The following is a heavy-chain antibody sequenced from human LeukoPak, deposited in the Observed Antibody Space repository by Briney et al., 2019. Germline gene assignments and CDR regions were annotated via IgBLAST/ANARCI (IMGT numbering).Heavy chain of an antibody. CDR2: NMNT. CDR1: GASVSSGDHH. D-gene: IGHD2-8*01. J-gene: IGHJ4*02. V-gene: IGHV4-61*08. CDR3: ATYYVNGAGRGH. Sequence: PSQTLSLTCAVSGASVSSGDHHWRWIRQAPGKGLEWIGHNMNTYYNPSLKSRVTISIDTSKNQFSLMLSTVTAADTAIYYCATYYVNGAGRGHWGPGTLVTVSS.